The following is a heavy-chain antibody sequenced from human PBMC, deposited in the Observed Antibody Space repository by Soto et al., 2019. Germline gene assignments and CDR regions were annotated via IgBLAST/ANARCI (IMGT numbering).Heavy chain of an antibody. CDR1: GGSISSSSYY. V-gene: IGHV4-39*01. J-gene: IGHJ5*02. D-gene: IGHD3-10*01. CDR3: VGHGALGFYNCFDP. Sequence: QLQLQESGPGLVKPSETLSLTCTVSGGSISSSSYYWGWIRQPPGTGLEWIGSIYYSGSTYYIPSLKSRVPIAVDTSKIRFCLRLSFVPAAGTAVYYCVGHGALGFYNCFDPWGQGALVIVSS. CDR2: IYYSGST.